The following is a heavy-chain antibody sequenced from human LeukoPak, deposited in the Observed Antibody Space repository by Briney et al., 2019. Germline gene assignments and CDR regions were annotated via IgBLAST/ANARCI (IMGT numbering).Heavy chain of an antibody. J-gene: IGHJ4*02. CDR3: STDRLQYDSSGYDY. CDR1: GFTFSKAW. D-gene: IGHD3-22*01. CDR2: IKTNADGGTT. V-gene: IGHV3-15*01. Sequence: GGSLRLSCAASGFTFSKAWMSWVRQATGKGLEWLGRIKTNADGGTTDYAAPVQGRITISRDDSQNTLYLQLDSLKAEDTAVYYCSTDRLQYDSSGYDYWGQGTLVAVSS.